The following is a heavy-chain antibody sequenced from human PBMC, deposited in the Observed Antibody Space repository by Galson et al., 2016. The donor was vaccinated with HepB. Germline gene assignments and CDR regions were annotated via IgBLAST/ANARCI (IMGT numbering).Heavy chain of an antibody. CDR3: ARNRGPYSYFFYMDV. CDR2: ISHSGGT. Sequence: ETLSLTCSVSRGSITDYSWSWIRQSPGRGLEWIGSISHSGGTNYNPSLESRVTMSLDTSESHFSLSLNSVTAADTAVYYCARNRGPYSYFFYMDVWGRGTTVT. V-gene: IGHV4-59*01. CDR1: RGSITDYS. D-gene: IGHD3-16*01. J-gene: IGHJ6*03.